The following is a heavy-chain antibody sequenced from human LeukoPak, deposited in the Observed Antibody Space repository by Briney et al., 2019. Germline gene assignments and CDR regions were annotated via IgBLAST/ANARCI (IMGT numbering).Heavy chain of an antibody. Sequence: GGSLRLSCAASGFTFSSYGMSWVRQAPGKGLEWVSAISGSGGSTYYADSVKGRFTISRDNSKNTLYLQMNSLRAEDTAVYYCAKLVRSGYYYYYYYMDVWGKGTTVTVSS. V-gene: IGHV3-23*01. CDR2: ISGSGGST. CDR3: AKLVRSGYYYYYYYMDV. J-gene: IGHJ6*03. CDR1: GFTFSSYG. D-gene: IGHD3-3*01.